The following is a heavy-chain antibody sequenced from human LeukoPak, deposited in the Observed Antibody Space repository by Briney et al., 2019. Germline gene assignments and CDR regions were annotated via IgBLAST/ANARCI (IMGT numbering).Heavy chain of an antibody. D-gene: IGHD3-16*01. CDR3: ARDNDSRDSPHFDY. J-gene: IGHJ4*02. CDR1: GGTFSNYA. V-gene: IGHV1-69*06. Sequence: ASVKVSCKASGGTFSNYAISWVRQAPGQGLEWMGGIIPIFGTANYAQKCRGRVTITADKSTRTAYMELSSLRSEDTAVYYCARDNDSRDSPHFDYWGQGTLVTVSS. CDR2: IIPIFGTA.